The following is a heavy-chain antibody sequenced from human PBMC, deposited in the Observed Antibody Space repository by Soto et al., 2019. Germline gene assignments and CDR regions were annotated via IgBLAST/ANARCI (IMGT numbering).Heavy chain of an antibody. D-gene: IGHD6-19*01. Sequence: SETLSLTCTVSGRSVSSGGYYWTWIRQHPGKGLEWIGYIYHIGSPSYNPSLKSRLSMSLDTSKNQFSLNLTSVTAADTAIYYCVRDRALDSSGHWFDSWGQGTLLIVSS. CDR3: VRDRALDSSGHWFDS. CDR2: IYHIGSP. V-gene: IGHV4-31*03. J-gene: IGHJ5*01. CDR1: GRSVSSGGYY.